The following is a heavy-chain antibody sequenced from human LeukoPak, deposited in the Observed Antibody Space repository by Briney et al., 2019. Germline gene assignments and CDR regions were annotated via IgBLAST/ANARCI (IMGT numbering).Heavy chain of an antibody. D-gene: IGHD3-10*01. CDR3: ARDYSYGSSL. CDR1: GFSFGSYA. V-gene: IGHV3-23*01. CDR2: ISGSGGNT. Sequence: PGGSLRLSCAASGFSFGSYAMSWVRQAPGKGLEWVSGISGSGGNTYYADSVKGRFTISRDNFKNTLYLQMNSLRAEDTAVYYCARDYSYGSSLWGQGTLVTVSS. J-gene: IGHJ4*02.